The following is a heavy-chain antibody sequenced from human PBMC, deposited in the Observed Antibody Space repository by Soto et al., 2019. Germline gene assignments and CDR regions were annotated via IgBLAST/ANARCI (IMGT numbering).Heavy chain of an antibody. CDR1: GDSVSSNSAA. CDR3: ARVPMVRGVNRWTLGMDV. D-gene: IGHD3-10*01. Sequence: SQTLSLTCAISGDSVSSNSAAWNWIRQSPSRGLEWLGRTYYRSKWYNDYAVSVKSRITINPDTSKNQFSLQLNSVTPEDTAVYYCARVPMVRGVNRWTLGMDVWGQGTTVTVSS. V-gene: IGHV6-1*01. CDR2: TYYRSKWYN. J-gene: IGHJ6*02.